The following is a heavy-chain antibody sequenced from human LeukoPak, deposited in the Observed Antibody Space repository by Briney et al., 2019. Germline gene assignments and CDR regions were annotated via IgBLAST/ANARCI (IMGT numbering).Heavy chain of an antibody. CDR3: AKNPSAYCGGDCYSDY. Sequence: GGSLRLSCAASGFTFTSSAMSWVRQAPGKGLEWVSAVSGSGAGTYCADSVKGRCTVSRDNSKNTLYLQMNTLRAEDTAIYYCAKNPSAYCGGDCYSDYWGQGTLVTVSS. D-gene: IGHD2-21*01. V-gene: IGHV3-23*01. CDR2: VSGSGAGT. CDR1: GFTFTSSA. J-gene: IGHJ4*02.